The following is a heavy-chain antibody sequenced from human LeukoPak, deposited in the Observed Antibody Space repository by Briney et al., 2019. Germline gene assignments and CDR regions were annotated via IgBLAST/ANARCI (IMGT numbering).Heavy chain of an antibody. Sequence: GGSLRLSCAASGFTFSSYAMSWVRQAPGKGLEWVSAISGSGGSTYYADSVKGRFTISRDNSKNTLYLQMNSLRAEDTAVYYCANDASPHLRFSEWLSRLLYDYWGQGTLVTVSS. V-gene: IGHV3-23*01. CDR2: ISGSGGST. CDR3: ANDASPHLRFSEWLSRLLYDY. D-gene: IGHD3-3*01. J-gene: IGHJ4*02. CDR1: GFTFSSYA.